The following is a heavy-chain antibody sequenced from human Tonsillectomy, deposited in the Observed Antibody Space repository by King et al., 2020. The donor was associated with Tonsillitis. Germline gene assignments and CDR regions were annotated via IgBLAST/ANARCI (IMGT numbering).Heavy chain of an antibody. Sequence: VQLQESGPGLVKPSETLTLTCTVSGGSISSYYWSWIRQPPGKGLEWIGFIHHSGSTNYNPSLKSRVTISVDTSKNQFSLRLTSVTATDTAVYYCARWRSSWPYFDYWGQGTLVTVSS. J-gene: IGHJ4*02. CDR1: GGSISSYY. CDR3: ARWRSSWPYFDY. V-gene: IGHV4-59*01. CDR2: IHHSGST. D-gene: IGHD6-13*01.